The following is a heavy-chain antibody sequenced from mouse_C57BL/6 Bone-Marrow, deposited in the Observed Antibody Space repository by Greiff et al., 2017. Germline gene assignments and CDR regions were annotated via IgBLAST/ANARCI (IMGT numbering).Heavy chain of an antibody. Sequence: EVKLMESGGGLVKPGGSLKLSCAASGFTFSDYGMHWVRQAPEKGLEWVAYISSGSSTIYYADTVKGRFTISRDNAKNPLFLQMTSLRSEDTAMYYCAKDDYDKMAWFAYWGQGTLVTVSA. CDR1: GFTFSDYG. J-gene: IGHJ3*01. CDR2: ISSGSSTI. CDR3: AKDDYDKMAWFAY. V-gene: IGHV5-17*01. D-gene: IGHD2-4*01.